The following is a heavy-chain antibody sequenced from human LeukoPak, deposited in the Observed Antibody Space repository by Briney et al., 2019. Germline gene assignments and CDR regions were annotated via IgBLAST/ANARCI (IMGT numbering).Heavy chain of an antibody. CDR1: GFTFSSYG. D-gene: IGHD4-11*01. CDR3: ARDLDYTAAKGGDYFDY. Sequence: GGSLRLSCAASGFTFSSYGMHWVRQAPGKGLVWVSRINSVGSSTSYAASVKGRFTISRDNAKNTLYLQMNSLRVEDTAVYYCARDLDYTAAKGGDYFDYWGQGTLVTVSS. V-gene: IGHV3-74*01. CDR2: INSVGSST. J-gene: IGHJ4*02.